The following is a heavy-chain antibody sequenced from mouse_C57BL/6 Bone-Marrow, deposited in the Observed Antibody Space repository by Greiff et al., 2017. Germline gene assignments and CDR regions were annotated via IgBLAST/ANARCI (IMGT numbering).Heavy chain of an antibody. CDR2: ISSGGSYT. J-gene: IGHJ2*01. CDR3: ARRPLTAFDY. Sequence: EVMLVESGGDLVKPGGSLKLSCAASGFTFSSYGMSWVRQTPDKRLEWVATISSGGSYTSYPDSVKGRFTISRDTAKNTLYLQMSSLKSEDTAMYYCARRPLTAFDYWGQGTTLTVSS. CDR1: GFTFSSYG. V-gene: IGHV5-6*02. D-gene: IGHD4-1*01.